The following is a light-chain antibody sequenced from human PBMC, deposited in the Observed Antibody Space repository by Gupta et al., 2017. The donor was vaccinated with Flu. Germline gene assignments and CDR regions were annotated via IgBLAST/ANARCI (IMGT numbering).Light chain of an antibody. CDR1: SSDIGAGYD. CDR2: NNN. J-gene: IGLJ1*01. V-gene: IGLV1-40*01. CDR3: QSYDSSMSVHV. Sequence: QSVLPQPPSVSGAAGHRVTISFTGSSSDIGAGYDVHWYQVLPGTAPKLLMYNNNKRHSAVPARFSGSKSATSASLATTGLQAEDEADYYCQSYDSSMSVHVFGTGTKVTVV.